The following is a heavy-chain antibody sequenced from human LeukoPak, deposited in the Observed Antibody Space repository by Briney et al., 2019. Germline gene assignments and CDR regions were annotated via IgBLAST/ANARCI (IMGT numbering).Heavy chain of an antibody. CDR3: AKGIVSYYGFEFDS. Sequence: PGGSLRLSCAASGFTFNSYWMHWVRQVPGKGLVWVSRINGDGSNPSYADSVKGRFAISRDNAKNTLYLQMNSLRAEDTAVYYCAKGIVSYYGFEFDSWGQGTLVTVSS. D-gene: IGHD3-10*01. CDR2: INGDGSNP. V-gene: IGHV3-74*01. CDR1: GFTFNSYW. J-gene: IGHJ4*02.